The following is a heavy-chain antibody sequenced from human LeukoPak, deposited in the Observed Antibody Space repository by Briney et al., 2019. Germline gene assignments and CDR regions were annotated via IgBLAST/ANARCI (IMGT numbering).Heavy chain of an antibody. D-gene: IGHD3-10*01. Sequence: GGSLRLSCAATGFTFSSYAMSWVRQAPGKGLEWVSAISGSGGSTYYADSVKGRFTISRDNSKNTLYLQMNSLRAEDTAVYYCAKDSYYYGSGSYYNDNTGFDYWGQGTLVTVSS. CDR1: GFTFSSYA. CDR2: ISGSGGST. CDR3: AKDSYYYGSGSYYNDNTGFDY. J-gene: IGHJ4*02. V-gene: IGHV3-23*01.